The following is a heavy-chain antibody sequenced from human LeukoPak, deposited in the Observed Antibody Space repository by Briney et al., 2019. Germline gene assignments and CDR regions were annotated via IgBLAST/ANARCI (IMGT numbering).Heavy chain of an antibody. Sequence: ASVKVSCKASGGTFSSYAISWVRQAPGQGLEWMGTINPSVGTTRSAKGRASLTRDTSTSTVYMALSTLRSEDTAVYYCARSVFPYYSGPGSPYNVDVRQNSYFDFWGQGTLVTVSS. J-gene: IGHJ4*02. D-gene: IGHD3-10*01. V-gene: IGHV1-46*01. CDR2: INPSVGTT. CDR1: GGTFSSYA. CDR3: ARSVFPYYSGPGSPYNVDVRQNSYFDF.